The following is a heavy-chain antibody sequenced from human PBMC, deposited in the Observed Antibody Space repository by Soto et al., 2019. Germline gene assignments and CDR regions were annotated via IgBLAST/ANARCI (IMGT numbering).Heavy chain of an antibody. D-gene: IGHD3-16*01. CDR1: GFTFSSYG. CDR2: IWYDGSNK. CDR3: ARCQAPMGTLVGGINY. Sequence: GGSLRLSCAASGFTFSSYGMHWVRQAPGKGLEWVAVIWYDGSNKYYADSVKGRFTISRDNSKNTLYLQMNSLRAEDTAVYYCARCQAPMGTLVGGINYWGQGTLVTVSS. V-gene: IGHV3-33*01. J-gene: IGHJ4*02.